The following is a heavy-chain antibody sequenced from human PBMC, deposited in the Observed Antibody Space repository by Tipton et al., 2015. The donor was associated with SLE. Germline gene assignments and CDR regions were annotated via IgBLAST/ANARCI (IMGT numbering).Heavy chain of an antibody. CDR2: IKQDGSEK. V-gene: IGHV3-7*01. D-gene: IGHD3-3*01. CDR3: ARRNTVFGVADDVFDI. J-gene: IGHJ3*02. CDR1: GFTFSNYW. Sequence: SLRLSCAASGFTFSNYWMSWVRQAPGKGLEWVANIKQDGSEKYYVDSVKGRFTISRDNAKNSLYLQMNSLRAEDTAVYYCARRNTVFGVADDVFDIWGQGTMVTVSS.